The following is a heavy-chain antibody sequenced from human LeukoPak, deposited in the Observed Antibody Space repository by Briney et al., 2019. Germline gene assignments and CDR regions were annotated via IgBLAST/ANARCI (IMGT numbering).Heavy chain of an antibody. V-gene: IGHV4-34*01. CDR1: GGSFSGYY. D-gene: IGHD3-10*01. CDR3: ARRPIMVRGVIGGLDY. Sequence: PSETLSLTCAVYGGSFSGYYWSWIRQPPGKGLEWIGEINHSGSTNYYPSLKSRVTISVDTSKNQFSLKLSSVTAADTAVYYCARRPIMVRGVIGGLDYWGQGTLVTVSS. J-gene: IGHJ4*02. CDR2: INHSGST.